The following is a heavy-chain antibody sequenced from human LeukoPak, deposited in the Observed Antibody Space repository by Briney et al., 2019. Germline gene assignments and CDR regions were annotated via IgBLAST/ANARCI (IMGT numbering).Heavy chain of an antibody. CDR3: ARDQGGSYYGFNY. CDR2: INWNGGST. V-gene: IGHV3-20*04. CDR1: GFTSDDYG. D-gene: IGHD1-26*01. J-gene: IGHJ4*02. Sequence: GGSLRLSCAASGFTSDDYGMSWVRQAPGKGLEWVSGINWNGGSTGYADSVKGRFTISRDDAKNSLYLQMNSLRAEDTALYYCARDQGGSYYGFNYWGQGTLVTVSS.